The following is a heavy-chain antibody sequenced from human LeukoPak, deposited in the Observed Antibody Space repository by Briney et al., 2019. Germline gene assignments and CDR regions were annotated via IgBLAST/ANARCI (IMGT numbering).Heavy chain of an antibody. D-gene: IGHD3-22*01. J-gene: IGHJ4*02. CDR2: ISAYNGNT. CDR3: ARTFGDYYDSSGYYPQAY. V-gene: IGHV1-18*01. Sequence: ASVEVSCKASGYTFTSYGISWVRQAPGQGLEWMGWISAYNGNTNYAQKLQGRVTMTTDTSTSTAYMKLRSLRSDDTAVYYCARTFGDYYDSSGYYPQAYWGQGTLVTVSS. CDR1: GYTFTSYG.